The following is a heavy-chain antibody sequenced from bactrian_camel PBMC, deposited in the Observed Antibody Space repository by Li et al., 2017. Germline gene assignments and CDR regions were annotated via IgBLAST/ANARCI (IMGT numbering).Heavy chain of an antibody. V-gene: IGHV3S42*01. Sequence: DVQLVESGGGSVQSGGSLRLSCAVSADTTTDYCMGWVRQAPGEERVQVAVIDSLHMTSYADSVKGRFTISRDNAKNTLYLQMNSPKTEDTAVYYCAADGESGGRWFPYYWGQGTQVTVS. CDR3: AADGESGGRWFPYY. D-gene: IGHD3*01. J-gene: IGHJ4*01. CDR2: IDSLHMT. CDR1: ADTTTDYC.